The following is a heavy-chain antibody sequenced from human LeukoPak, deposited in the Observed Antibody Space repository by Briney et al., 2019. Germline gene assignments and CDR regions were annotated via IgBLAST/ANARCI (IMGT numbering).Heavy chain of an antibody. CDR2: ISAYDGNT. Sequence: ASVKASCKASGYTFTSYGISWVRQAPGQGLEWMGWISAYDGNTNYAQKLQGRVTMTTDTSTSTAYMELRSLRSDDTAVYYCAGTMVRGVLTHFDYWGQGTLVTVSS. J-gene: IGHJ4*02. V-gene: IGHV1-18*01. CDR3: AGTMVRGVLTHFDY. CDR1: GYTFTSYG. D-gene: IGHD3-10*01.